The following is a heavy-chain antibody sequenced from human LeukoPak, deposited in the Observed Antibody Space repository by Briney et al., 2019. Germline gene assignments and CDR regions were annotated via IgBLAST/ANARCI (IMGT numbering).Heavy chain of an antibody. D-gene: IGHD3-10*01. CDR2: ISYDGSNK. J-gene: IGHJ6*02. CDR1: GFTFSSYA. V-gene: IGHV3-30-3*01. Sequence: GGSLRLSCAASGFTFSSYAMHWVRQAPGKGLEWVAVISYDGSNKYYADSVKGRFTISRDNAKNSLYLQMNSLRAEDTAVYYCARALWSGPVYYGMDVWGQGTTVTVSS. CDR3: ARALWSGPVYYGMDV.